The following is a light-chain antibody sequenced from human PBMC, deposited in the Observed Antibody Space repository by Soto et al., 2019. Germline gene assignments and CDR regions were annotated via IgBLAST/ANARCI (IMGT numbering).Light chain of an antibody. CDR1: QSVVWY. V-gene: IGKV3-11*01. Sequence: EIVLTQSPATLYLSPGDRATLSCRASQSVVWYLAWYQQKPGQAPRLLIYDALKRATGTPDRFSGSGSGTDFTLTISRLEPEDFAVYYCQQRSNWPPITFGPGTKVDLK. J-gene: IGKJ3*01. CDR3: QQRSNWPPIT. CDR2: DAL.